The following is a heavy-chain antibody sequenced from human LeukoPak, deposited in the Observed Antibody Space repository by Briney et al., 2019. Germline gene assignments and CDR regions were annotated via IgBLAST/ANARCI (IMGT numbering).Heavy chain of an antibody. CDR3: AKDYYYDSSGYSVYFDY. D-gene: IGHD3-22*01. Sequence: GGSLRLSCAASGFTLSSYAMSWVRQAPGKGLEWVSAISGSGGSTYYADSVKGRFTISRDNSKNTLYLQMNSLRAEDTAVYYCAKDYYYDSSGYSVYFDYWGQGTLVTVSS. CDR1: GFTLSSYA. J-gene: IGHJ4*02. CDR2: ISGSGGST. V-gene: IGHV3-23*01.